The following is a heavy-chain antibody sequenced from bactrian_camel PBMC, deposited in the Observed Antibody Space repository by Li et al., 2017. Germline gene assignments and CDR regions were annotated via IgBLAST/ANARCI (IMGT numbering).Heavy chain of an antibody. D-gene: IGHD4*01. J-gene: IGHJ4*01. CDR2: IDSDNTA. V-gene: IGHV3S53*01. Sequence: HVQLVESGGGSVQAGGSLRLSCTASENVVRTYCMGWFRQGGGLRDGVAVIDSDNTAEYSDRVKGRFTITRDNSKNIMYLEMNNLQPEDTDLYFCAADTWRWCALRTVLRGGDKYKYWGQGSQVTVS. CDR3: AADTWRWCALRTVLRGGDKYKY. CDR1: ENVVRTYC.